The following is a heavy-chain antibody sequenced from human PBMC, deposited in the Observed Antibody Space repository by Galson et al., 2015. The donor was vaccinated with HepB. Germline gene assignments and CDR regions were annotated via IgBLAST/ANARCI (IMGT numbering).Heavy chain of an antibody. D-gene: IGHD2-15*01. J-gene: IGHJ6*02. CDR2: IIPIFGTA. CDR3: ASPLWGYCSGGSCPILRYYYYGMDV. CDR1: GGTFSSYA. V-gene: IGHV1-69*13. Sequence: SVKVSCKASGGTFSSYAISWVRQAPGQGLEWMGGIIPIFGTANYAQKFQGRVTITADESTSTAYMELSSLGSEDTAVYYCASPLWGYCSGGSCPILRYYYYGMDVWGQGTTVTVSS.